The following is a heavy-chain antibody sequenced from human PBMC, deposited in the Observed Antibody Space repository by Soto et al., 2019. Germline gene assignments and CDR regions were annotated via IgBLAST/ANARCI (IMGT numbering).Heavy chain of an antibody. CDR2: ISSSSSYT. CDR1: GFTFSDHY. CDR3: ARDLTGVVTFDY. J-gene: IGHJ4*02. Sequence: QVQLVESGGGLVKPGGSLRLSCAASGFTFSDHYMSWIRQAPGKGLEWVSYISSSSSYTNYADYVKGRFTISRDNAKNSLYLQMNSLRAEDAAVYYCARDLTGVVTFDYWGQGTLVTVSS. D-gene: IGHD3-3*01. V-gene: IGHV3-11*06.